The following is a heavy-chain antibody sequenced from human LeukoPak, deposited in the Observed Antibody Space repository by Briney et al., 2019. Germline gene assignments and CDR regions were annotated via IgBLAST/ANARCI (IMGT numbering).Heavy chain of an antibody. CDR3: ARDCVVATTGDYYYYYSMDV. J-gene: IGHJ6*02. Sequence: ASVKVSCKASGYTFTSYYMHWVRQAPGQGLEWMGIINPSGGSTSYAQKFQGRVTMTRDTSTSTVYMELSSLRSEDTAVYYCARDCVVATTGDYYYYYSMDVWGQGTTVTVSS. CDR1: GYTFTSYY. V-gene: IGHV1-46*01. CDR2: INPSGGST. D-gene: IGHD5-12*01.